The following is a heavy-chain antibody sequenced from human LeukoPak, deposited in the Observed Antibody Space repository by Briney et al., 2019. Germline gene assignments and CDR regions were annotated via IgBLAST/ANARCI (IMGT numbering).Heavy chain of an antibody. CDR1: GFTFSNYI. CDR3: ARHRPRWSLDV. Sequence: GGSLRLSCAASGFTFSNYIMNWVRQARGKGLDWDSFISSSSSYIYYGDSVKGRFTISRDNAKSSLFLQTNSMRAEDTAVYFSARHRPRWSLDVWGQGTTVTVPS. D-gene: IGHD3-3*01. CDR2: ISSSSSYI. V-gene: IGHV3-21*05. J-gene: IGHJ6*02.